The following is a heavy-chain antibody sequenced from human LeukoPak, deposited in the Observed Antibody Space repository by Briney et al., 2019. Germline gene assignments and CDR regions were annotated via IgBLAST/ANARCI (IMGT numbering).Heavy chain of an antibody. Sequence: ASVKVSCEASGYTFTSYGISWVRQAPGQGLEWMGWISAYNGNTNYAQKLQGRVTMTTDTSTSTGYMELRSLRSDDTAVYYCARGPRFLEWLTAPDDYWGQGTLVTVSS. CDR2: ISAYNGNT. J-gene: IGHJ4*02. CDR1: GYTFTSYG. CDR3: ARGPRFLEWLTAPDDY. V-gene: IGHV1-18*01. D-gene: IGHD3-3*01.